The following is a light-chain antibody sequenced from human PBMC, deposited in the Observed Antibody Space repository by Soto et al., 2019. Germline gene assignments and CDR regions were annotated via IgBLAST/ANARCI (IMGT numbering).Light chain of an antibody. CDR2: GAS. V-gene: IGKV3-20*01. CDR3: QHYGSSPLT. J-gene: IGKJ4*01. CDR1: QSVSASH. Sequence: IGLKQSLGTLSLSPGERATLSCRASQSVSASHLAWYQQKPGQAPRLLLYGASTRATGIPDRFSGSGSGTDFTLTINRVEPEDFAVFYCQHYGSSPLTFGGGTNVDIK.